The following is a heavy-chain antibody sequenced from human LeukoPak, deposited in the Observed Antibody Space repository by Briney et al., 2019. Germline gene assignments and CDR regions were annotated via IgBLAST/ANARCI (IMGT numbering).Heavy chain of an antibody. Sequence: GGSLRLSCAASGLTFRTYAMSWVRQAPGKGLEWVGRIKSKTDGGTTDYAAPVKGRFTISRDDSKNTLYLQMNSLKTEDTAVYYCTTASISRGYWGQGTLVTVSS. V-gene: IGHV3-15*01. D-gene: IGHD3-3*02. CDR1: GLTFRTYA. J-gene: IGHJ4*02. CDR3: TTASISRGY. CDR2: IKSKTDGGTT.